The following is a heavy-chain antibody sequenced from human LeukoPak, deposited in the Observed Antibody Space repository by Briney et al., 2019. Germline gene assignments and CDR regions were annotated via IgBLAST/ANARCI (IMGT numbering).Heavy chain of an antibody. V-gene: IGHV3-23*01. J-gene: IGHJ4*02. CDR1: GFTFSSLS. CDR2: ISTGGAAT. Sequence: GGSLRLSCAASGFTFSSLSMNWVRQAPGKGLEWVSTISTGGAATYYADSVKGRFTISRDNAKNTLYLQMNSLRAEDTAVYYCARKPAPADWGQGTLVTVSS. D-gene: IGHD6-25*01. CDR3: ARKPAPAD.